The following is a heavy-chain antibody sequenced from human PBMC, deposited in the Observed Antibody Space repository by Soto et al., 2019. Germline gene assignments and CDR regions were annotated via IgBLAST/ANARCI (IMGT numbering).Heavy chain of an antibody. Sequence: DVQLVESGGGLVQSGGSLRLSCAASGFTFSSYWMSWVRQGPGKGPEWVANIKQDGSEKYYVDSVKGRFTISRDNAKNSLYLQMTSLRAEDTAVYHCAKSLSAIPGDSWGQGTLVTVSS. V-gene: IGHV3-7*05. CDR2: IKQDGSEK. CDR3: AKSLSAIPGDS. D-gene: IGHD2-2*01. CDR1: GFTFSSYW. J-gene: IGHJ4*02.